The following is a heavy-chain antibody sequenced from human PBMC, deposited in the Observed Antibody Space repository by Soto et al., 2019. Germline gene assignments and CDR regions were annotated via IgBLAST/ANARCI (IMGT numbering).Heavy chain of an antibody. CDR2: ISGSGGST. V-gene: IGHV3-23*01. CDR3: AKDPPGLVIFGPYYFDY. CDR1: GFTFSSYA. J-gene: IGHJ4*02. Sequence: GGSLRLSCAASGFTFSSYAMSWVRQAPGKGLEWVSAISGSGGSTYYADSVKGRFTISRDNSKNTLYLQMNSLRAEDTAVYYCAKDPPGLVIFGPYYFDYWGQGTLVTVSS. D-gene: IGHD3-3*01.